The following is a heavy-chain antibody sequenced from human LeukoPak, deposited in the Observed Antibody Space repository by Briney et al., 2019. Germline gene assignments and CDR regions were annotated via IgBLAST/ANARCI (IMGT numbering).Heavy chain of an antibody. V-gene: IGHV4-59*01. D-gene: IGHD5-12*01. CDR3: AREGVATLDY. CDR1: GGSISSYY. CDR2: IYYSGST. Sequence: SETLSLTCTVSGGSISSYYWSWIRQPPGKGLEWIGYIYYSGSTNYNPSLKSRVTISVDTSKNQFSLKLSSVTAADTVVYYCAREGVATLDYWGQGTLVTVSS. J-gene: IGHJ4*02.